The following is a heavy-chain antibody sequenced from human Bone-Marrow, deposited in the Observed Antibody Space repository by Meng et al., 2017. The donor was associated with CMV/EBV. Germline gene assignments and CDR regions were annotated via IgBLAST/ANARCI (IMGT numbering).Heavy chain of an antibody. J-gene: IGHJ5*02. V-gene: IGHV3-30-3*01. CDR1: GFTFSSYA. Sequence: GGSLRLSCAASGFTFSSYAMHWVRQAPGKGLEWVAVISYDGSNKYYADSVKGRFTISRDNSKNTLYLQMNSLRAEDTAVYYCARGHYDFWSGYRGEFGRFDPWGQGTLVTVSS. CDR2: ISYDGSNK. D-gene: IGHD3-3*01. CDR3: ARGHYDFWSGYRGEFGRFDP.